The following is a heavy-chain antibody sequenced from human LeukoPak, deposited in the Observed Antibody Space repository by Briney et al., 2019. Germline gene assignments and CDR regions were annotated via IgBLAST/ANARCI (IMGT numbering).Heavy chain of an antibody. V-gene: IGHV3-48*03. D-gene: IGHD2-8*01. Sequence: GGSLRLSCAASGFSLRSSEMNWVRRAPGKGPEWVAHINSADNVEYYTDSVRGRFTMSRDNAKDLLYLQINSLRDEDTAVYYCARDTVNGPFVISLDLWGQGVLVTVSS. CDR1: GFSLRSSE. J-gene: IGHJ5*02. CDR3: ARDTVNGPFVISLDL. CDR2: INSADNVE.